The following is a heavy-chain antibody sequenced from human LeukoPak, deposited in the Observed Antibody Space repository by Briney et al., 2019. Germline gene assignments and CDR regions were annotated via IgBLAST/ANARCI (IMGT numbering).Heavy chain of an antibody. CDR1: GFTVSDHY. D-gene: IGHD2-15*01. J-gene: IGHJ1*01. V-gene: IGHV3-72*01. CDR2: IRKKSDRYPT. CDR3: ADIGGGGSKTR. Sequence: PGACLRPSCLPSGFTVSDHYFGWVRQARGKGMGWVGLIRKKSDRYPTEYAASVKGRFTISRDDSMNSVYLQMSSLKSEDTAVDYCADIGGGGSKTRWGEGTVVTVSS.